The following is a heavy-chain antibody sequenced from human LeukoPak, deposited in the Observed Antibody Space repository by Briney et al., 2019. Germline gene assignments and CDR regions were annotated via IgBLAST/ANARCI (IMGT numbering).Heavy chain of an antibody. Sequence: ASVKVSCKASGYTFTGYYMHWVRQAPGQGLEWMGWINPNSGGTNYAQKFQGWVTMTRDTSISTAYMELSRLRSDDTAVYYCARDSGYDILTGYDNWFDPWGQGTLVTVSS. J-gene: IGHJ5*02. CDR2: INPNSGGT. V-gene: IGHV1-2*04. D-gene: IGHD3-9*01. CDR3: ARDSGYDILTGYDNWFDP. CDR1: GYTFTGYY.